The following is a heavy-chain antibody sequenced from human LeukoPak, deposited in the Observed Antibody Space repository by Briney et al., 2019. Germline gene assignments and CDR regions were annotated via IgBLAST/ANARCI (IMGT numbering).Heavy chain of an antibody. CDR2: IYYSGST. CDR1: GGSISSSSYY. Sequence: SETLSLTCTVSGGSISSSSYYWGWIRQPPGKGLEWIGSIYYSGSTYYNPSLKSRVTISVDTSKNQFSLKLSSVTAADTAVYYCARRPYCSGGSCTGLFDYWGQGTLVTVSS. J-gene: IGHJ4*02. CDR3: ARRPYCSGGSCTGLFDY. D-gene: IGHD2-15*01. V-gene: IGHV4-39*01.